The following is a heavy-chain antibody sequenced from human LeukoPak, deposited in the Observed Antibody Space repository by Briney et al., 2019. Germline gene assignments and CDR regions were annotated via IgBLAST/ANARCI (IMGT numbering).Heavy chain of an antibody. V-gene: IGHV3-7*03. CDR3: ARDWVAGVPFDAFDI. CDR2: IKEDGSEK. Sequence: RAGGSLRLSCAASGFTVSSYWMSWVRQSPGKGLEWVANIKEDGSEKYYVDSVKGRFTISRDNAQNSVYLHMNSLTAEDTALYYCARDWVAGVPFDAFDIWGQGTMVSVSS. D-gene: IGHD3-10*01. J-gene: IGHJ3*02. CDR1: GFTVSSYW.